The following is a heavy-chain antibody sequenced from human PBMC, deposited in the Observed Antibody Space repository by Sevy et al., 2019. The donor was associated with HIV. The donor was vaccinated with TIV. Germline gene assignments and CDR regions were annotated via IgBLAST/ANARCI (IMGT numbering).Heavy chain of an antibody. CDR3: AKGLGMVQGALLSEDL. CDR1: AFTFRSYG. Sequence: GGSLRLSCAASAFTFRSYGRHWVRQAPGKGLEWVAFIRYDGTTKYYADSVKGRFTISRDNSKNTLYLQMNSLRPEDTSVYYCAKGLGMVQGALLSEDLWGQGTMVTVSS. V-gene: IGHV3-30*02. J-gene: IGHJ3*01. D-gene: IGHD3-10*01. CDR2: IRYDGTTK.